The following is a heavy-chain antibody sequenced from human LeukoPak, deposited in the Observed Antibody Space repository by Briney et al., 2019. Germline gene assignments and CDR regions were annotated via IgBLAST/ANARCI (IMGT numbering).Heavy chain of an antibody. J-gene: IGHJ4*02. D-gene: IGHD5-18*01. CDR3: AKSWKYSYGSIDY. Sequence: PGGPLRLSCEASGFTFSSFAMSWVRQAPGKGLEGFSAISGSGVSTYYADSVKGRFTISRDNSKNTLYLQMNSLRAEDTAIYYCAKSWKYSYGSIDYWGQGTLVTVSS. V-gene: IGHV3-23*01. CDR1: GFTFSSFA. CDR2: ISGSGVST.